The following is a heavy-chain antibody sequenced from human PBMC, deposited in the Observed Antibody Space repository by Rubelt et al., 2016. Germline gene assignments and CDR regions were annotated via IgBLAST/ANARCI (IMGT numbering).Heavy chain of an antibody. D-gene: IGHD3-22*01. Sequence: QLQLQESGPGLVKPSETLSLTCTVSGGSISSSSYYWGWIRQPPGKGLEWIGSIYYSGSTYYNPSLSSRVTISVDTSNNQFSLKLSSVTAADTAVYYCARERDYYDSSGYYFDPWGQGTLVTVSS. CDR1: GGSISSSSYY. V-gene: IGHV4-39*02. CDR3: ARERDYYDSSGYYFDP. CDR2: IYYSGST. J-gene: IGHJ5*02.